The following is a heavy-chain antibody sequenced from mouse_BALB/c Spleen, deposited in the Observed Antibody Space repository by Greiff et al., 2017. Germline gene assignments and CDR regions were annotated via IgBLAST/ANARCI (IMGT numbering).Heavy chain of an antibody. CDR1: GFSLTSYG. CDR3: ARNFSPYYYGSSYWYFDV. D-gene: IGHD1-1*01. Sequence: VKLMESGPGLVQPSQSLSITCTVSGFSLTSYGVHWVRQSPGKGLEWLGVIWSGGSTDYNAAFISRLSISKDNSKSQVFFKMNSLQANDTAIYYCARNFSPYYYGSSYWYFDVWGAGTTVTVSS. CDR2: IWSGGST. V-gene: IGHV2-2*02. J-gene: IGHJ1*01.